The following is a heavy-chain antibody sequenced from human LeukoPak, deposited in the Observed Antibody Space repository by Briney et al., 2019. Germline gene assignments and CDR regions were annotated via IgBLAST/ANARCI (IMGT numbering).Heavy chain of an antibody. Sequence: GGSLRLSCAASGFIFSSYAMMWVRQAPGKGLEWVSSITDGGDGTYYADSVEGRFAISRDNSKNTLYLHMNSLRAEDTAVYYCAKGGATGSVDWFDPWGQGTVVTVSS. CDR1: GFIFSSYA. J-gene: IGHJ5*02. CDR2: ITDGGDGT. D-gene: IGHD3-10*01. CDR3: AKGGATGSVDWFDP. V-gene: IGHV3-23*01.